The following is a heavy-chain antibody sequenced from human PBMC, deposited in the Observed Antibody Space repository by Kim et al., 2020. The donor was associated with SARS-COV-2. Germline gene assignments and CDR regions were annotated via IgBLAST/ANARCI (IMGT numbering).Heavy chain of an antibody. V-gene: IGHV1-8*01. CDR2: MNPNSGNT. Sequence: ASVKVSCKASGYTFTSYDINWVRQATGQGLEWMGWMNPNSGNTGYAQKFQGRVTMTRNTSISTAYMELSSLRSEDTAVYYCARGYSRRGSRAFGYWGQGTLVTVSS. CDR3: ARGYSRRGSRAFGY. D-gene: IGHD2-15*01. J-gene: IGHJ4*02. CDR1: GYTFTSYD.